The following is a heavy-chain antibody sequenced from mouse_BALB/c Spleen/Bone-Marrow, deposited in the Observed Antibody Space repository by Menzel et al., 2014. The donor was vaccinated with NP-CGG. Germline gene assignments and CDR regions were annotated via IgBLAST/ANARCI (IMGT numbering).Heavy chain of an antibody. CDR2: IQYSGST. Sequence: EVHLVESGPDLVKPSQSLSLTCTVTGYSITSGYSWHWIRQFPGNNLEWMGYIQYSGSTNYNPSLKSRISITRDTAKNQFFLQVKCVTTEDTATYYCTKRQIHYYGYYFDYWGQGTTLTVSS. J-gene: IGHJ2*01. CDR3: TKRQIHYYGYYFDY. V-gene: IGHV3-1*02. D-gene: IGHD1-2*01. CDR1: GYSITSGYS.